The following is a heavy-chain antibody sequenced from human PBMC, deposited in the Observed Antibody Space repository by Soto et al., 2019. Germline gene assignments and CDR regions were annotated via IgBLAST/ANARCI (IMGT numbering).Heavy chain of an antibody. V-gene: IGHV1-8*01. J-gene: IGHJ6*02. D-gene: IGHD3-10*01. CDR2: MNPNRGNT. CDR1: GYTFSSND. Sequence: ASVKVSCKASGYTFSSNDINWVRQAPGQGLEWMGWMNPNRGNTDYAQKFRGRVTMTTNTSISTAYMELSSLRSEDTAVYYCARGSWCGDLGNFDYALDVWGQGTTVTVPS. CDR3: ARGSWCGDLGNFDYALDV.